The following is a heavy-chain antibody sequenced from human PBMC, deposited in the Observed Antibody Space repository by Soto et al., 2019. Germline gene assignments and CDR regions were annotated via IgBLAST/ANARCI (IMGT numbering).Heavy chain of an antibody. J-gene: IGHJ6*02. D-gene: IGHD6-19*01. CDR2: IYYSGST. V-gene: IGHV4-61*01. CDR1: GGSVSSGSYY. CDR3: ARDHSVAVAGTGYYYYYGMDV. Sequence: SETLSLICTVSGGSVSSGSYYWSWIRQPPGKGLEWIGYIYYSGSTNYNPSLKSRVTISVDTSKNQFSLKLSSVTAADTAVYYCARDHSVAVAGTGYYYYYGMDVWGQGTTVTVSS.